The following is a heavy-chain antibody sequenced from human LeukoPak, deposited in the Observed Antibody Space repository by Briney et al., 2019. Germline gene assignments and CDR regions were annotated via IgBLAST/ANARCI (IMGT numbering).Heavy chain of an antibody. CDR2: INSDGSWT. V-gene: IGHV3-74*01. CDR3: VTFYETY. CDR1: GTYL. D-gene: IGHD2/OR15-2a*01. Sequence: GGSLRLSCAASGTYLMHWVRQAPGKGLVWVSHINSDGSWTGYADSVKGRFTISIDNAKNTVSLQMNYLRAEDTAVYYCVTFYETYWGRGTLVTVSS. J-gene: IGHJ4*02.